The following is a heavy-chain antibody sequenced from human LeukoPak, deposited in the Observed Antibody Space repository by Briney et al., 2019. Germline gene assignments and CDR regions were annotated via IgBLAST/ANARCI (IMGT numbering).Heavy chain of an antibody. Sequence: PGGSLRLSCAASGFTFSSYELNWVRQAPGKGLEWVSYISSSGSTIKYADSVKGRFTISRGNAKNSLYLQMNSLRAEDTAVYYCARDGTTMVRGKIDPWGQGTLVTVSS. CDR3: ARDGTTMVRGKIDP. D-gene: IGHD3-10*01. J-gene: IGHJ5*02. V-gene: IGHV3-48*03. CDR1: GFTFSSYE. CDR2: ISSSGSTI.